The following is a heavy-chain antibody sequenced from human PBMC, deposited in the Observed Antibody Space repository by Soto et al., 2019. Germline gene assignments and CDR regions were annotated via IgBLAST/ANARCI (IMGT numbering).Heavy chain of an antibody. CDR1: GYTLTELS. Sequence: ASMKVSCKVSGYTLTELSMHWVRQAPGKGLEWMGGFDPEDGETIYAQKFQGRVTMTEDTSTDTAYMELSSLRSEDTAVYYCAINRRGGYSYGPSFDYWGQGTLVTVSS. CDR3: AINRRGGYSYGPSFDY. J-gene: IGHJ4*02. V-gene: IGHV1-24*01. D-gene: IGHD5-18*01. CDR2: FDPEDGET.